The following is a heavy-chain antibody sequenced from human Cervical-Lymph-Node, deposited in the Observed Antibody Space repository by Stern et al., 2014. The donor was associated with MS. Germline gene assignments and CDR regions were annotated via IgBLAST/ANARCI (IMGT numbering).Heavy chain of an antibody. CDR3: ARDGGPTLTTVTSRFSNLDA. CDR2: ISYDGDII. Sequence: QEQLVESGGGVVQPGRSLRISCAAAGFTFSSSEMHWVRQAPGKGLEWVAVISYDGDIIGYAESVKGRFTISRDNSQSTLFLQINSPRADDTAVYYCARDGGPTLTTVTSRFSNLDAWGQGTLVTVSS. D-gene: IGHD4-17*01. CDR1: GFTFSSSE. J-gene: IGHJ4*02. V-gene: IGHV3-30-3*01.